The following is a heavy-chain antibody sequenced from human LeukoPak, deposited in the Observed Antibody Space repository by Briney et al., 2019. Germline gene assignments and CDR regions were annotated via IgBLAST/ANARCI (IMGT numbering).Heavy chain of an antibody. CDR1: GGSFSGYY. Sequence: SATLSLTCAVYGGSFSGYYWSWIRQPPGKGLEWIGEINHSGSTNYNPSLKSRVTISVDTSKNQFSLKLSSVTAADTAVYYCAREADYYDSSGYFDYWGQGTLVTVSS. J-gene: IGHJ4*02. CDR2: INHSGST. CDR3: AREADYYDSSGYFDY. V-gene: IGHV4-34*01. D-gene: IGHD3-22*01.